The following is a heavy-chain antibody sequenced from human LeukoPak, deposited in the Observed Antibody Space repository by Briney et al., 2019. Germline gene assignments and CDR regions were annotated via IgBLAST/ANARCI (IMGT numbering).Heavy chain of an antibody. CDR3: ARPALGYCSGGTCPYYFDH. CDR1: GGSISNYY. Sequence: PSETLSLTCTVSGGSISNYYWSWIRQPPGKGLEWIAYGDYSGSTRYNPSLESRVTISVDTSKNQFSLKLTSVTAADSAVYYCARPALGYCSGGTCPYYFDHWGQGTLVTVSS. CDR2: GDYSGST. D-gene: IGHD2-15*01. J-gene: IGHJ4*02. V-gene: IGHV4-59*01.